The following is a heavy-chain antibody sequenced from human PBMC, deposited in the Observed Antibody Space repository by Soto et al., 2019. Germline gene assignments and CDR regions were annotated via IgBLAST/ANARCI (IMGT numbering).Heavy chain of an antibody. CDR1: GGTFSSYT. V-gene: IGHV1-69*02. J-gene: IGHJ6*02. CDR3: ARGFTGQLQYGMDV. D-gene: IGHD6-6*01. Sequence: QVQLVQSGAEVKKPGSSVKVSCKASGGTFSSYTISWVRQAPGQGLEWMGRIIPILGIANYAQKFQGRVTITADKSTSTAYMELSSLRSEDTAVYYCARGFTGQLQYGMDVWGQGTTVTVSS. CDR2: IIPILGIA.